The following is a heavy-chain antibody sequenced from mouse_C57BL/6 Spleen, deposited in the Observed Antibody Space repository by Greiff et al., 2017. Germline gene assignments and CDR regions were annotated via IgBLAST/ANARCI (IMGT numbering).Heavy chain of an antibody. V-gene: IGHV1-4*01. CDR1: GYTFTSYT. Sequence: QVQLQQSGAELARPGASVKMSCKASGYTFTSYTMNWVKQRPGQGLEWIGYINPSSGYTKYNQKFKDKATLTADKSSSTAYMQRSSLTSEDSAVYYCARPGNYAAWFADWGKGTLVTVSA. J-gene: IGHJ3*01. CDR2: INPSSGYT. D-gene: IGHD2-1*01. CDR3: ARPGNYAAWFAD.